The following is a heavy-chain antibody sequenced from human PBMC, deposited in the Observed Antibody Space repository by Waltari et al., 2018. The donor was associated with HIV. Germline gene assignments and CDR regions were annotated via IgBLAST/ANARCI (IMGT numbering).Heavy chain of an antibody. CDR3: ARDNWNDGLDI. D-gene: IGHD1-1*01. J-gene: IGHJ3*02. V-gene: IGHV3-7*01. Sequence: EVQLVESGGGLVQPAGSLRLSGAAPGFTFSSYWMSWVRQAPGKGLEWVANIKQDGSEKYYVDSVKGRFTISRDNAKNSLYLQMNSLRAEDTAVYYCARDNWNDGLDIWGQGTMVTVSS. CDR2: IKQDGSEK. CDR1: GFTFSSYW.